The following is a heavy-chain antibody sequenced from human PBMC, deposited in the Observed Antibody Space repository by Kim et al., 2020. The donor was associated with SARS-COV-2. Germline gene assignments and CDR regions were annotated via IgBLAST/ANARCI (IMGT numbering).Heavy chain of an antibody. V-gene: IGHV3-30*02. J-gene: IGHJ3*02. Sequence: KGRFTISRDNSKNTLYLQRNSLRAEDTAVYYCAKGPTYYYDSSGTSAFDIWGQGTMVTVSS. D-gene: IGHD3-22*01. CDR3: AKGPTYYYDSSGTSAFDI.